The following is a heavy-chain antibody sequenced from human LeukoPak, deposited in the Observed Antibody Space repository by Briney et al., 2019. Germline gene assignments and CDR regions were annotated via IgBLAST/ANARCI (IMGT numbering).Heavy chain of an antibody. CDR3: AKAAGYSYGHIDY. CDR2: ISWNSGSI. V-gene: IGHV3-9*03. CDR1: GFTFDDYA. J-gene: IGHJ4*02. Sequence: RSLRLSCAASGFTFDDYAMHWVRQAPGKGLEWVSGISWNSGSIGYADSVKGRFTISRDNAKNSLYLQMNSLRAEDMALYYCAKAAGYSYGHIDYWGQGTLVTVSS. D-gene: IGHD5-18*01.